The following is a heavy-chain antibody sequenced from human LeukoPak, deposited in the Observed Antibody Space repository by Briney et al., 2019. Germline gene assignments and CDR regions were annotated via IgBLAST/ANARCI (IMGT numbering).Heavy chain of an antibody. D-gene: IGHD1-26*01. CDR2: IWYDGSDK. Sequence: AGGSLRPSCAASGINFSNYGMHWVRQAPGKWLEWVAVIWYDGSDKYYADSVKGRFTISRDNSKNTLYLQMNSLRAEDTAVYYCATDVREYWGQGTLVTVSS. V-gene: IGHV3-33*01. J-gene: IGHJ4*02. CDR3: ATDVREY. CDR1: GINFSNYG.